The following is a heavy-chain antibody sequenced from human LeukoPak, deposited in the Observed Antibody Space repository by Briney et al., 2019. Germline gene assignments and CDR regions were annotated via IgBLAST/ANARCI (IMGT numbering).Heavy chain of an antibody. V-gene: IGHV3-7*01. D-gene: IGHD6-13*01. Sequence: PGGSLRLSCAASGFPFSRYWMTWVRQAPGKGLEWVANIKQDGSEKYYVDSVKGRFTISRDNAKSSLYLQMNSLRAEDTAVYYCAREGYSSSWYPNWGQGTLVTVFS. J-gene: IGHJ4*02. CDR3: AREGYSSSWYPN. CDR2: IKQDGSEK. CDR1: GFPFSRYW.